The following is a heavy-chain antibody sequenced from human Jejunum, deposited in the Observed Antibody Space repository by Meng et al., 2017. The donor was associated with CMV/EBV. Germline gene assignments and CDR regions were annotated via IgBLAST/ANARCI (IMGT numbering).Heavy chain of an antibody. J-gene: IGHJ4*02. Sequence: VSFQGSRYAFSTSSMPWVRQAPGQRLEWMGWINACNGNAKYSQNFQGRVTITRDTSASTDFMELSSLRSEDTAVYYCARDGYFDLDYWGQGTLVTVSS. CDR1: RYAFSTSS. CDR2: INACNGNA. CDR3: ARDGYFDLDY. D-gene: IGHD3-9*01. V-gene: IGHV1-3*01.